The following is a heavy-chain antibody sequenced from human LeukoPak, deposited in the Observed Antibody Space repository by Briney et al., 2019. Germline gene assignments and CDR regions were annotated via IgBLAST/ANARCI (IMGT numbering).Heavy chain of an antibody. D-gene: IGHD6-19*01. CDR2: IRYDGSNK. CDR1: GFTFSNYA. V-gene: IGHV3-30*02. CDR3: ARGVRIAVAGNIDY. Sequence: GGSLRLSCAASGFTFSNYAMHWVRQAPGKGLEWVTFIRYDGSNKYYADSVKGRFTISRDNSKNTLYLQMNSLRAEDTAVYYCARGVRIAVAGNIDYWGQGTLVTVSS. J-gene: IGHJ4*02.